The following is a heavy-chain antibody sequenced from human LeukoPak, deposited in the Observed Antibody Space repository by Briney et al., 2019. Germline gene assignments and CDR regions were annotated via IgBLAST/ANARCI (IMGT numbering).Heavy chain of an antibody. D-gene: IGHD2-15*01. Sequence: ASVKVSCKASGYTFTSYGISWVRQAPGQGLEWMGWISAYYGNTNYAQKLQGRVTMTTDTSTSTAYMELRSLRSDDTAVYYCARIPSCKSSGGSCYVQVHWFDPWGQGTLVTVSS. CDR2: ISAYYGNT. CDR1: GYTFTSYG. CDR3: ARIPSCKSSGGSCYVQVHWFDP. V-gene: IGHV1-18*01. J-gene: IGHJ5*02.